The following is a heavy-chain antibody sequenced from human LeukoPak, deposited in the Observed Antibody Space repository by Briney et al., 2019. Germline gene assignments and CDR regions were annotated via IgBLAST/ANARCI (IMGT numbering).Heavy chain of an antibody. D-gene: IGHD3-10*01. Sequence: ASVKVSCMASGYTFISCDINLVRQATGQGLEWMGWINPDSGGTNTAQKFQGRGTMTRDTSISTAYMELSRLRSDDTAVYYCARGSNYRFREKRGSDYWGQGTLVTVSS. CDR2: INPDSGGT. V-gene: IGHV1-2*02. CDR3: ARGSNYRFREKRGSDY. J-gene: IGHJ4*02. CDR1: GYTFISCD.